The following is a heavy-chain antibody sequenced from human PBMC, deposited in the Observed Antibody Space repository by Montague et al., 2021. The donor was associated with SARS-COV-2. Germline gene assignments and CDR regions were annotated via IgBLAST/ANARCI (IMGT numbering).Heavy chain of an antibody. Sequence: SLRLSCAASGFTFSTFWMTWVRQVPGKGLEWVANIKQDGGEKYYXDSVKGRFTISRDNAKNSLYLQLDSLRAEDTAVYYCARGYDSSGYQYWGQGTLVTVSS. D-gene: IGHD3-22*01. CDR2: IKQDGGEK. CDR3: ARGYDSSGYQY. CDR1: GFTFSTFW. V-gene: IGHV3-7*05. J-gene: IGHJ4*02.